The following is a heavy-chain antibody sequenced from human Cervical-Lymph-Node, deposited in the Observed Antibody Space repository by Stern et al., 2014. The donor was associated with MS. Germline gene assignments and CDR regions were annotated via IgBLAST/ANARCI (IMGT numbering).Heavy chain of an antibody. CDR1: GFIFSSYA. J-gene: IGHJ4*02. D-gene: IGHD2-15*01. CDR3: ARDTCRGGGCYFRY. V-gene: IGHV3-30-3*01. Sequence: GQLVESGGGVVQPGRSLRLSCAASGFIFSSYAMHWVRQAPGKGLDWVAFLSNEGSKQFYADSVKGRFTISRDNSNNTLYLQMNSLRPEDTAVYYCARDTCRGGGCYFRYWGQGILITVSS. CDR2: LSNEGSKQ.